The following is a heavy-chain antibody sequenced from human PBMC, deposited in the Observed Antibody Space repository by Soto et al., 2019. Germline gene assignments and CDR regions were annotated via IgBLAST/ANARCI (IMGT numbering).Heavy chain of an antibody. J-gene: IGHJ4*02. CDR3: ATSQLGEYFDN. Sequence: PLETLSLTCDVSGDSISSSLWWSWVRQTPGKGLEWIGEIYHSGSINYNPSLKSRVTISADRSKNQFSLTLTAVTAADTAVYYCATSQLGEYFDNWGQGTLVTVSS. CDR2: IYHSGSI. CDR1: GDSISSSLW. V-gene: IGHV4-4*02. D-gene: IGHD1-1*01.